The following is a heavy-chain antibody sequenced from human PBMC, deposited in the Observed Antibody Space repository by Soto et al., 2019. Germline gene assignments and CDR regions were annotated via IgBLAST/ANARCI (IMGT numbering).Heavy chain of an antibody. D-gene: IGHD1-26*01. Sequence: SETLSLTCTISGGSISVYYWSWIRQPPGQALEWIGYIYDSGSPYYNPSLRSRGIISADTSKNQISLKLTSATAADTAVYYCARGVGSSPPRYWGRGTLVTVSS. V-gene: IGHV4-59*01. CDR3: ARGVGSSPPRY. J-gene: IGHJ4*02. CDR2: IYDSGSP. CDR1: GGSISVYY.